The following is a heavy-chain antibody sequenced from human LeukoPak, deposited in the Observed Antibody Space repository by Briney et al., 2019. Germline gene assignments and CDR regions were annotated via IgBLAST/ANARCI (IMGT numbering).Heavy chain of an antibody. D-gene: IGHD4-17*01. J-gene: IGHJ6*02. CDR3: AKEATVTTQYHFYGMDL. CDR2: SSGSGGKT. Sequence: PGGSLRLSCAASGFIFSSYVVSWVRQAPGKGLEWVSGSSGSGGKTYYADSVKGRFTISRDNSKNTLYLQMNSLRAEDTAVYYCAKEATVTTQYHFYGMDLWGRGATVTVSS. CDR1: GFIFSSYV. V-gene: IGHV3-23*01.